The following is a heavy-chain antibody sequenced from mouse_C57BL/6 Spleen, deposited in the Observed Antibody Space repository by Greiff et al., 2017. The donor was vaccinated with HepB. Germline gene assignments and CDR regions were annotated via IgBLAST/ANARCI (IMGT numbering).Heavy chain of an antibody. J-gene: IGHJ4*01. CDR1: GYAFSSSW. V-gene: IGHV1-82*01. CDR3: ARERDYAMDY. CDR2: IYPGDGDT. Sequence: VKLQESGPELVKPGASVKISCKASGYAFSSSWMNWVKQRPGKGLEWIGRIYPGDGDTNYNGKFKGKATLTADKSSSTAYMQLSSLTSEDSAVYFCARERDYAMDYWGQGTSVTVSS.